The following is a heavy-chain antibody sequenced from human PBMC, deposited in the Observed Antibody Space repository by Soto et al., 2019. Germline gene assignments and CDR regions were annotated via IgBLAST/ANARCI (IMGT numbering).Heavy chain of an antibody. J-gene: IGHJ4*02. Sequence: SVKVSCKASGFTFTSSAVQWVRQARGQRLEWIGWIVVGSGNTNYAQKFQERVTITRDMSTSTAYMELSSLRSEDTAVYYCAADLGDTAMVHDYWGQGTLVTVSS. CDR3: AADLGDTAMVHDY. CDR1: GFTFTSSA. V-gene: IGHV1-58*01. CDR2: IVVGSGNT. D-gene: IGHD5-18*01.